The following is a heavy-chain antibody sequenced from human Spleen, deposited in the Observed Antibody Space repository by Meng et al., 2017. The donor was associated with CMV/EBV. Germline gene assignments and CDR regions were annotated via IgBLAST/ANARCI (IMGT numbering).Heavy chain of an antibody. V-gene: IGHV3-48*04. CDR1: GFSFKTSG. CDR3: ARETLPYYYDSSGYYFDY. D-gene: IGHD3-22*01. Sequence: GGSLRLSCAASGFSFKTSGMNWVRQAPGKGPEWVAFINSGSSIVYYADSVKGRFAISRDNVKNSLYLQMNSLRAEDTAVYYCARETLPYYYDSSGYYFDYWGQGTQVTVSS. J-gene: IGHJ4*02. CDR2: INSGSSIV.